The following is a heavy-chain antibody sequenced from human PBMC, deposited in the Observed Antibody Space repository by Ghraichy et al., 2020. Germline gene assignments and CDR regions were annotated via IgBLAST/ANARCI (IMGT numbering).Heavy chain of an antibody. CDR3: VREGFYAVDV. CDR2: ISSSGSTV. V-gene: IGHV3-48*03. Sequence: LSLTCAVSGFTFSSYEMFWVRQAPGKGLEWVSYISSSGSTVSYADSVKGRFTISRDNARNSLSLLMNSLRVEDTALYYCVREGFYAVDVWGQGTTVNV. CDR1: GFTFSSYE. J-gene: IGHJ6*02.